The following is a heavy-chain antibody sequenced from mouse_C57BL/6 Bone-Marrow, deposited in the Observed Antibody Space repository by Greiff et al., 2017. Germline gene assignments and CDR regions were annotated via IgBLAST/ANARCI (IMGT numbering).Heavy chain of an antibody. CDR1: GFTFSDYG. D-gene: IGHD2-3*01. CDR3: ARWLLRWYFDV. V-gene: IGHV5-17*01. CDR2: ISSGSSTI. Sequence: EVKVVESGGGLVKPGGSLKLSCAASGFTFSDYGMHWVRKAPEKGLEWVAYISSGSSTIYYADTVKGRFTISRDNAKNTLFLQMTSLRSEDTAMYYCARWLLRWYFDVWGTGTTVTVSS. J-gene: IGHJ1*03.